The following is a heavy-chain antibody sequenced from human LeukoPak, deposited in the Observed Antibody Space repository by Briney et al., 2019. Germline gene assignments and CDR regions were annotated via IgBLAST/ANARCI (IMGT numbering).Heavy chain of an antibody. D-gene: IGHD2-21*02. J-gene: IGHJ4*02. CDR3: ARFRYDVGDGPDF. CDR2: ITPSTANT. V-gene: IGHV1-8*01. CDR1: VYTFTNYD. Sequence: ASVKVSCKASVYTFTNYDINWVRQAAGQGLEWLGFITPSTANTDYAQKLQGRITMTTDNSINTAYMELSSLRSDDTAVYYCARFRYDVGDGPDFWGQGTLVTVSS.